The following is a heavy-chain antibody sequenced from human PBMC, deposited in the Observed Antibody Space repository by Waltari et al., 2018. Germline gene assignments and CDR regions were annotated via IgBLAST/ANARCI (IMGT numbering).Heavy chain of an antibody. J-gene: IGHJ4*01. CDR1: GFGFTAAW. CDR2: IKSQNDGATT. CDR3: TTLDAPWGG. V-gene: IGHV3-15*01. Sequence: VQMVESGECSVKPGDSLSLACVASGFGFTAAWLTWVRQAPGKGLEWVGRIKSQNDGATTDFAASVRGRFSISRDDSQNMVFLQMNSLRVEDTALYYCTTLDAPWGGWGHGTLVTVSS. D-gene: IGHD7-27*01.